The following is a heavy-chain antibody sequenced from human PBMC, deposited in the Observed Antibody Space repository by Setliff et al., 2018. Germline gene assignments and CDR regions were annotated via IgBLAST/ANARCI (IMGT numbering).Heavy chain of an antibody. CDR1: GYTFTGYY. CDR3: ARERSRRHCYGGSCDFYYYGLDV. V-gene: IGHV1-2*04. CDR2: INPNSGGT. J-gene: IGHJ6*02. D-gene: IGHD2-15*01. Sequence: ASVKVSCKASGYTFTGYYMHWVRQAPGQGLAWMGWINPNSGGTNYAQKFQGWVTMTRDTSISTAYMELSRLRSEDTAVYYCARERSRRHCYGGSCDFYYYGLDVWGQGTAVTVSS.